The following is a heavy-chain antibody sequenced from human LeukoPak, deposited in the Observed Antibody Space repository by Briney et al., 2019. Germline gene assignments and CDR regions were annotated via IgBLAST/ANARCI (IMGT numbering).Heavy chain of an antibody. CDR2: IKQDGSEK. J-gene: IGHJ3*02. D-gene: IGHD5-24*01. V-gene: IGHV3-7*01. CDR1: GFTFSSYW. Sequence: GGSLRLSCAASGFTFSSYWMSWVRQAPGKGLEWVANIKQDGSEKYYVDSVKGRFTISRDNAKNSLYLQMNSLRAEDTAVYYCARRFTPSSRDGYKGWNAFDIWGQGTMVTVSS. CDR3: ARRFTPSSRDGYKGWNAFDI.